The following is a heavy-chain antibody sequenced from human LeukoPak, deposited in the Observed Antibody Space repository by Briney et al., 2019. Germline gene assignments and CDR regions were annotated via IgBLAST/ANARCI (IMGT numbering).Heavy chain of an antibody. V-gene: IGHV3-23*01. D-gene: IGHD3-22*01. J-gene: IGHJ3*02. Sequence: GGSLRLSCAAPGFTFSSFATSWVRQAPGKGLEWVSGISASGGSTYYADSVKGRFTISRDNSKNTLYLQMNSLRAEDTAVYYCAKGFYDNSASGVFDIWGQGTMVTVSS. CDR1: GFTFSSFA. CDR3: AKGFYDNSASGVFDI. CDR2: ISASGGST.